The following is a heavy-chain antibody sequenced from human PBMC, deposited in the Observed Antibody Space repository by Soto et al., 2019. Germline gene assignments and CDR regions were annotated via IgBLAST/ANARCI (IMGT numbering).Heavy chain of an antibody. Sequence: QVQLVESGGGVVQPGRSLRLSCAASGFTFSSYGMHWVRQAPGKGLEWVAVMWYDGSNKYYADSVKGRFTISRDNSKNTLYLQMNSLRAEDTAVYYCARGGDIVVVPAGNWFDPWGQGTLVTVSS. J-gene: IGHJ5*02. D-gene: IGHD2-2*01. V-gene: IGHV3-33*01. CDR2: MWYDGSNK. CDR3: ARGGDIVVVPAGNWFDP. CDR1: GFTFSSYG.